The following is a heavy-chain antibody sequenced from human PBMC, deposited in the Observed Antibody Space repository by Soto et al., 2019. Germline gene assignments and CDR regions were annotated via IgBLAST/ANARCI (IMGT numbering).Heavy chain of an antibody. D-gene: IGHD3-10*01. CDR3: ARPSFSMVRGGEDNWFDP. V-gene: IGHV4-39*01. CDR1: GGSISSSSYY. CDR2: IYYSGST. J-gene: IGHJ5*02. Sequence: SETLSLTCTVSGGSISSSSYYWGWIRQPPGKGLEWIGSIYYSGSTYYNPSLKSRVTISVDTSKNQFSLKLSSVTAADTAVYYCARPSFSMVRGGEDNWFDPWGQGTLVTVSS.